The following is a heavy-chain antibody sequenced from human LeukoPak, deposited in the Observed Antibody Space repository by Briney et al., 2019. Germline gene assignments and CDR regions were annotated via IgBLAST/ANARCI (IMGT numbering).Heavy chain of an antibody. Sequence: SETLSLTCTVSGGSISSNNYYWGWIRQPPGKGLEWIGSIYYSGTTYYNPSLKSRVTISVDTSKNQFSLKLSSVTAADTAVYYCARLAPTGEGYSYGYNPPHFDYWGQGTLVTVSS. CDR2: IYYSGTT. V-gene: IGHV4-39*07. CDR3: ARLAPTGEGYSYGYNPPHFDY. CDR1: GGSISSNNYY. J-gene: IGHJ4*02. D-gene: IGHD5-18*01.